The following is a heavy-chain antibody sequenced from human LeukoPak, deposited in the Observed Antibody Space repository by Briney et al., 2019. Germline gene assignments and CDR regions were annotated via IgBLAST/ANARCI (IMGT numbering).Heavy chain of an antibody. CDR2: IYYSGGT. CDR1: GGSISSYY. J-gene: IGHJ4*02. Sequence: SETLSLTCTVSGGSISSYYWSWIRQPPGKGLEWIGYIYYSGGTNYNPSLKSRVTISVDTSKNQFSLKLSSVTAADTAVYYCARDPGYSYGYFDYWGQGTLVTVSS. CDR3: ARDPGYSYGYFDY. D-gene: IGHD5-18*01. V-gene: IGHV4-59*01.